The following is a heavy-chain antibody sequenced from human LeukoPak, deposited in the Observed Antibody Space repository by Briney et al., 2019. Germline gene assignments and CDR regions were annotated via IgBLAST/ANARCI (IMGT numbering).Heavy chain of an antibody. J-gene: IGHJ4*02. CDR2: IRYDGSNK. CDR3: AKSDTAMVPGYY. Sequence: GGSLRLSCAASGFTFSSYGMHWVRQAPGKGLEWVAFIRYDGSNKYYADSVKGRFTISRNNSKNTLYLQMNSLRAEDTAVYYCAKSDTAMVPGYYWGQGTLVTVSS. CDR1: GFTFSSYG. V-gene: IGHV3-30*02. D-gene: IGHD5-18*01.